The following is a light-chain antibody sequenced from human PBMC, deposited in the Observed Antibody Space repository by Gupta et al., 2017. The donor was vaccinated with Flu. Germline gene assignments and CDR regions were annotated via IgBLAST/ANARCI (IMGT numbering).Light chain of an antibody. Sequence: TVTLTCGVSSVPVCSDHYPSWNQQSPDQPPRTVVYSTTTRSAGAPGRFSGSIRGHKSALTITGAQDDEDCVYCCDRYRGNGVWIFGGGTKLTVL. V-gene: IGLV8-61*01. CDR2: STT. CDR1: SVPVCSDHY. CDR3: DRYRGNGVWI. J-gene: IGLJ2*01.